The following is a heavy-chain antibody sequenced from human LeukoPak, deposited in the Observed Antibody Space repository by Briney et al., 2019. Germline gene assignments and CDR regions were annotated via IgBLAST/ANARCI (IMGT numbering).Heavy chain of an antibody. CDR3: AKGWVKTYYQHY. Sequence: LTGGSLRLSCAASGFTFSTYDMTWVRQAPGKGLEWVSGVSGSGDITYYADSVKGRFTISRDNSKNTLYLQMNSLRAEDTAVYYCAKGWVKTYYQHYWGQGTLVTVSS. CDR2: VSGSGDIT. J-gene: IGHJ4*02. V-gene: IGHV3-23*01. D-gene: IGHD1-26*01. CDR1: GFTFSTYD.